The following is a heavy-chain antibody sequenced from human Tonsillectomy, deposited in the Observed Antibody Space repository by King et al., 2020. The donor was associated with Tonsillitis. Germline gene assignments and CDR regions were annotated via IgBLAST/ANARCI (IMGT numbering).Heavy chain of an antibody. Sequence: VQLVESGAEVKKPGSSVKVSCKVSGDTFSNTISWVRQAPGEGLEWMGGMIPVFDTADYAQKFQDRVTITADKSTRTAYMELRSLTYEDTAVYYCARVAPQYEILAGYFDSWGQGTLVTVSS. CDR3: ARVAPQYEILAGYFDS. J-gene: IGHJ4*02. CDR2: MIPVFDTA. CDR1: GDTFSNT. V-gene: IGHV1-69*06. D-gene: IGHD3-9*01.